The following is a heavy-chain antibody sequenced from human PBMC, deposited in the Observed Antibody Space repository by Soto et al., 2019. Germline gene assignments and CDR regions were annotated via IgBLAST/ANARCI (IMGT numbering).Heavy chain of an antibody. V-gene: IGHV3-7*05. J-gene: IGHJ3*02. CDR3: ARFESPRIAAAGPVFAFDI. D-gene: IGHD6-13*01. Sequence: GGSLRLSCAASGFTFSSYWMIWVRQAPGKGLEWVANIKQDGSEKYYVDSVKGRFTISRDNAKNSLYLQMNSLRAEDTAVYYCARFESPRIAAAGPVFAFDIWGQGTMVTVSS. CDR1: GFTFSSYW. CDR2: IKQDGSEK.